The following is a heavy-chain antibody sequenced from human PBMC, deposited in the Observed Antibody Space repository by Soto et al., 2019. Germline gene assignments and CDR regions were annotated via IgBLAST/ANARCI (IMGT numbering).Heavy chain of an antibody. Sequence: SQTLSLTCAISGDSVSSNSAAWNWIRQSPSRGLEWLGRTYYRSKWYNDYAVSVKSRITINPDTSKNQFSLQLNSVTPEDTAVYYCARDRGYCSGGSCYGDGMDVWGQGTKVTVYS. CDR3: ARDRGYCSGGSCYGDGMDV. J-gene: IGHJ6*02. CDR1: GDSVSSNSAA. CDR2: TYYRSKWYN. D-gene: IGHD2-15*01. V-gene: IGHV6-1*01.